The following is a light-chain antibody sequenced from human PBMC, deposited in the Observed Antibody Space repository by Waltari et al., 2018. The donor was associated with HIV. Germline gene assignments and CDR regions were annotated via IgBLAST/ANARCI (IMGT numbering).Light chain of an antibody. V-gene: IGLV2-23*02. CDR2: ELT. CDR3: CSYTGTGVV. Sequence: QSALTQPASVSGSPGQSITISCTGTSSAVGAYNLVSWYQQHPGKAPKLMIFELTKRPSGISYRFSGSRSGNTASLTISGLQAEDEGDYYCCSYTGTGVVFGGGTKLTVL. J-gene: IGLJ2*01. CDR1: SSAVGAYNL.